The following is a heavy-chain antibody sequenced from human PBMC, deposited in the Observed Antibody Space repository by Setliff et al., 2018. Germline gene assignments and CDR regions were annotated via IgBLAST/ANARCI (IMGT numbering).Heavy chain of an antibody. CDR1: GGSISSSSYY. D-gene: IGHD2-15*01. CDR2: LKYSGST. CDR3: ARGADTVVAPYDAFDI. J-gene: IGHJ3*02. Sequence: PSETLSLTCTVSGGSISSSSYYWDWIRQPPGKGLEWIGSLKYSGSTYYNPSLKSRVTISVDTSKNQFSLKLNSVTAADTAVYHCARGADTVVAPYDAFDIWGQGTMVTVSS. V-gene: IGHV4-39*07.